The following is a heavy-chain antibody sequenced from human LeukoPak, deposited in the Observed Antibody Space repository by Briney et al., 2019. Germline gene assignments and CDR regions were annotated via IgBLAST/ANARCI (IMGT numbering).Heavy chain of an antibody. D-gene: IGHD5-24*01. Sequence: ASVKVSCKASGYIFTTYGVSWVRQAPGQGLEWMGWMNTNSGNTGHAQKLQGRVTMTRNTSISTAYMELSSLRSDDTAVYYCVAMARWGQGTLVTVSS. CDR1: GYIFTTYG. V-gene: IGHV1-8*02. CDR2: MNTNSGNT. CDR3: VAMAR. J-gene: IGHJ4*02.